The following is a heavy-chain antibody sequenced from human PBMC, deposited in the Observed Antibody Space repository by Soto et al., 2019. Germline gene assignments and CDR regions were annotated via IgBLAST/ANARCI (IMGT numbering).Heavy chain of an antibody. V-gene: IGHV1-69*12. CDR3: AREVWNDVNYYLGMDV. J-gene: IGHJ6*02. Sequence: QVQLVQSGAEVKKPGSSVKVSCKASGGTLSSHTISWVRQAPGQGLEWMGGILPMFGTATYAKKFQGRVTITADESTSTGYVELNSLRVEDTAEYYCAREVWNDVNYYLGMDVWGQGTTVTVSS. CDR2: ILPMFGTA. D-gene: IGHD1-1*01. CDR1: GGTLSSHT.